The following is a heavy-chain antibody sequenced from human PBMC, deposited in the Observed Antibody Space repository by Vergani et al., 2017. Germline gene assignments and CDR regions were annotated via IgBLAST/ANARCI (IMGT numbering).Heavy chain of an antibody. J-gene: IGHJ5*02. CDR1: GFTFSTYA. D-gene: IGHD2-2*02. CDR2: ISSDGGST. V-gene: IGHV3-23*01. Sequence: EVQLLESGGGLVQPGGSLRLSCAASGFTFSTYAMTWVRQAPGKGLEWVSTISSDGGSTYYADSVKGRFTISRDNSKNTLYLQMNSLRAEDTAVYYCAKDLRPGYCSSTSCYNPDGWFDPWGQGTLVTVSS. CDR3: AKDLRPGYCSSTSCYNPDGWFDP.